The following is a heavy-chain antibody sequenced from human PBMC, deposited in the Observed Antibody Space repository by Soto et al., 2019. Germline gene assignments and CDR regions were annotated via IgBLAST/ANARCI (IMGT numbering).Heavy chain of an antibody. CDR1: GFTFSSYG. CDR3: ASLYAPGAFDI. CDR2: IWYDGSNK. D-gene: IGHD2-2*01. J-gene: IGHJ3*02. V-gene: IGHV3-33*01. Sequence: QVQLMESGGGVVQPGRSLRLSCAASGFTFSSYGMHWVRQAPGKGLEWVAVIWYDGSNKYYADSVKGRFTISRDNSKNTLYLQMNSLRAEDTAVYYCASLYAPGAFDIWGQGTMVTVSS.